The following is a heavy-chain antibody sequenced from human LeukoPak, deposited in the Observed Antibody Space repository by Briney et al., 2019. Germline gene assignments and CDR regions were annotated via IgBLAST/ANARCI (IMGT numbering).Heavy chain of an antibody. V-gene: IGHV3-74*01. CDR1: GFTLSNYW. Sequence: EGSLRLSCAASGFTLSNYWMHWVRQAPGKGLVWVSRINGDGSSSYYADTVKGRFTISRDNAKSTLYLQMNSLRAEDTAVYYCARQASYGMDVWGQGTTVTVSS. J-gene: IGHJ6*02. CDR2: INGDGSSS. CDR3: ARQASYGMDV.